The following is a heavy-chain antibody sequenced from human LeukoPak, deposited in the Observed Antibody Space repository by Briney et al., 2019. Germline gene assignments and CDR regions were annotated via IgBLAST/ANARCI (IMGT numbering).Heavy chain of an antibody. D-gene: IGHD2-15*01. J-gene: IGHJ5*02. CDR3: ARGPPRYCSGGSCYSEEYWFDP. Sequence: SETLSLTCTVSGGSISSSNYYWAWIRQPPGKGLEWIGYIYHSGYIYYNPSLKSRVSMSVDRSKNQFSLKLNSVTAADTAVYYCARGPPRYCSGGSCYSEEYWFDPWGQGTLVTVSS. CDR1: GGSISSSNYY. CDR2: IYHSGYI. V-gene: IGHV4-30-2*01.